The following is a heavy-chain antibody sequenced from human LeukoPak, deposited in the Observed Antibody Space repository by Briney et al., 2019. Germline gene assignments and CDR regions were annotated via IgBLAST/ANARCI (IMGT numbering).Heavy chain of an antibody. D-gene: IGHD3-22*01. CDR3: ARAGDYYDSSGYYTAEYFQH. Sequence: KTSETLSLTCTVSGGSISSGGYYWSWIRQHPGKGLEWIGYIYYSGSTYYNPSLKSRVTISVDTSKNQFSLKLSSVTAADTAVYYCARAGDYYDSSGYYTAEYFQHWGQGTLVTVSS. J-gene: IGHJ1*01. CDR2: IYYSGST. V-gene: IGHV4-31*03. CDR1: GGSISSGGYY.